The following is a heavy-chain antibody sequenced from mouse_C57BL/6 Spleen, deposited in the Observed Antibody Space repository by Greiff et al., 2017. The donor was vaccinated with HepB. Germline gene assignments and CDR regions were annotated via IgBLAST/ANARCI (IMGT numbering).Heavy chain of an antibody. D-gene: IGHD1-1*01. V-gene: IGHV1-69*01. J-gene: IGHJ4*01. CDR2: IDPSDSYT. CDR1: GYTFTSYW. Sequence: VQLQQPGAELVMPGASVKLSRKASGYTFTSYWMHWVKQRPGQGLEWIGEIDPSDSYTNYNQKFKGKSTLTVDKSSSTAYMQLSSLTSEDSAVYYCARSGYGSSVYAMDYWGQGTSVTVSS. CDR3: ARSGYGSSVYAMDY.